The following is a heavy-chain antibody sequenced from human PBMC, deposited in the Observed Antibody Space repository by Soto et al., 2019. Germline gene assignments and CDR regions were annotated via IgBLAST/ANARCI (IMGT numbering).Heavy chain of an antibody. J-gene: IGHJ6*03. CDR1: GFTVSSNY. Sequence: GGSLRLSCAASGFTVSSNYMSWVRQAPGKGLEWVSVIYSGGSTYYADSVKGRFTISRHNSKNTLYLQMNSLRAEDTAVYYCARDYYSPLGYYMDVWGKGTKVTVSS. D-gene: IGHD3-22*01. CDR2: IYSGGST. V-gene: IGHV3-53*04. CDR3: ARDYYSPLGYYMDV.